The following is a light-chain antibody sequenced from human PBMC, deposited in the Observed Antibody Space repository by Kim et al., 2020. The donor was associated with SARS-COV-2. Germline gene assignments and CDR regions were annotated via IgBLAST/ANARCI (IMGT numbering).Light chain of an antibody. CDR2: GAS. Sequence: EIVLTQSPATLSLSPGDRATLSCRASQSVTNNYLAWYQHKPGQTPRLLIYGASSRATGIPDRFSGSGSGTDFTLTISRLEPEDFAVYYCHQYGSSSSFGQGTKLEI. CDR3: HQYGSSSS. V-gene: IGKV3-20*01. J-gene: IGKJ2*01. CDR1: QSVTNNY.